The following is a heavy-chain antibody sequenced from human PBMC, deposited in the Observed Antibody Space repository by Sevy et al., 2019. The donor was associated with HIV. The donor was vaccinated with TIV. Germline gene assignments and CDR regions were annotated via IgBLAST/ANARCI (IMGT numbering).Heavy chain of an antibody. Sequence: GSLRLSCTASGFTFSSYWMSWVRQVPGKGLEWVANIKQDGSEKYYVDSVKGRFTISRDNAKNSLYLQMNSLRVEDTAVYYCARDRGSTVTTPGGYWGQGTLVTVSS. D-gene: IGHD4-17*01. CDR1: GFTFSSYW. CDR2: IKQDGSEK. CDR3: ARDRGSTVTTPGGY. J-gene: IGHJ4*02. V-gene: IGHV3-7*01.